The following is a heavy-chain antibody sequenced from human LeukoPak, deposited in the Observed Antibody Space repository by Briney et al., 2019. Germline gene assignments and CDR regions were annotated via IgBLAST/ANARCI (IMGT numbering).Heavy chain of an antibody. V-gene: IGHV4-59*01. CDR2: IYYSGST. CDR3: ARLYDILNYFDY. Sequence: PSETLSLTCTVSGGSISSYYWSWIRQPPGKGLEWIGYIYYSGSTNYNPSLKSRVTISVDTSKNQFSLKLSSVTAADTAVYYCARLYDILNYFDYWGQGTLVTVSS. J-gene: IGHJ4*02. D-gene: IGHD3-9*01. CDR1: GGSISSYY.